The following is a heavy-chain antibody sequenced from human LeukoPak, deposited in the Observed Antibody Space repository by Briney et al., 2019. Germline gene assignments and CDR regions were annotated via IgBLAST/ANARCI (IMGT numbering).Heavy chain of an antibody. CDR2: IIPIFGTA. D-gene: IGHD3-22*01. Sequence: SVKVSCKASGGTFSSYAISWVRQAPGQGLKWMGGIIPIFGTANYAQKFQGRVTITTDESTSTAYMELSSLRSEDTAVYYCARARSPSSGYLLRDHNWFDPWGQGTLVTVSS. CDR3: ARARSPSSGYLLRDHNWFDP. V-gene: IGHV1-69*05. CDR1: GGTFSSYA. J-gene: IGHJ5*02.